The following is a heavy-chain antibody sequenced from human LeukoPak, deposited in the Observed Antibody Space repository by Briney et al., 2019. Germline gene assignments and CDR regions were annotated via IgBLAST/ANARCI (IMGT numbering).Heavy chain of an antibody. Sequence: GSLRLSCAASGFTFSTFAMNWVRPAPGKGLEWVSVITDSGGKTHYADSVKGRFIISRDNSQNTLYLQMNSLRVEDTAVYYCANRAWLDSWGQGTLVTVSS. CDR3: ANRAWLDS. D-gene: IGHD5-12*01. J-gene: IGHJ4*02. CDR2: ITDSGGKT. V-gene: IGHV3-23*01. CDR1: GFTFSTFA.